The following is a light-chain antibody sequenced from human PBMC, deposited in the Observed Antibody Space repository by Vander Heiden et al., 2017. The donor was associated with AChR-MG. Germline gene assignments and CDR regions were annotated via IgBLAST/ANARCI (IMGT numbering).Light chain of an antibody. CDR1: SSDVGGYNY. CDR3: CSFAGEYNVGV. CDR2: EVT. Sequence: QSALTQPPSASGSPGQSVTISCTGTSSDVGGYNYVSWYQQHPGKAPKLIRYEVTRRPSGVPDRFSGSKSGNTASLTVSGLQAEDEADDDCCSFAGEYNVGVFGTGTRVTVL. V-gene: IGLV2-8*01. J-gene: IGLJ1*01.